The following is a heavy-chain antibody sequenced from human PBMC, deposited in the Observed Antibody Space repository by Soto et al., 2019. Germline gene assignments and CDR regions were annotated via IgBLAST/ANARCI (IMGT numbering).Heavy chain of an antibody. CDR2: INGGNGNT. Sequence: ASVKVSCKASGYTLSTYAMHWVRQAPGQRPEWMGWINGGNGNTKYSQRFQGRVTITRDTSASTDYMELSSLTSEDTAVYYCARADCSSNTCYFYYSMDVWGQGTTVTVSS. V-gene: IGHV1-3*01. J-gene: IGHJ6*02. CDR3: ARADCSSNTCYFYYSMDV. CDR1: GYTLSTYA. D-gene: IGHD2-2*01.